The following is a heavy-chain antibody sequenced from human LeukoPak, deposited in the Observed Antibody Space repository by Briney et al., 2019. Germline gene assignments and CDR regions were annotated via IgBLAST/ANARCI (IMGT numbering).Heavy chain of an antibody. J-gene: IGHJ4*02. CDR3: AKDLVSPRRVGSSEKLDY. Sequence: AGGSLRLSCAASGFTFSSYAMNWVRQAPGKGLEWVSVISGGGSSTYYADSVKGRFTISRDNSKNTLYLQMNSLRAEDTAVYYCAKDLVSPRRVGSSEKLDYWGQGTLVTVSS. V-gene: IGHV3-23*01. CDR1: GFTFSSYA. D-gene: IGHD3-10*01. CDR2: ISGGGSST.